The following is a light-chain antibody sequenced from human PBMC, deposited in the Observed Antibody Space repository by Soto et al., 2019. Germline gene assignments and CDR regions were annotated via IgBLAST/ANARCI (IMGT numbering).Light chain of an antibody. Sequence: DIQLTQSPSSLSASVGDRVTISCRASQNIYTYVNWYQLKPGKAPKLLIFASSTLQSGVPSRFSGSGSGGRFSLTISSLQPGDFGTYYRPPSYSNNLRFGGGTRVEL. V-gene: IGKV1-39*01. CDR1: QNIYTY. J-gene: IGKJ4*02. CDR3: PPSYSNNLR. CDR2: ASS.